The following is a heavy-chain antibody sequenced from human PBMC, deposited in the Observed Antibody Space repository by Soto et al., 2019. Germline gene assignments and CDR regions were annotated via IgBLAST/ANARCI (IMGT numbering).Heavy chain of an antibody. CDR3: ARQKAMPPHFYSGMDV. V-gene: IGHV1-69*06. CDR2: IIPMFGTA. Sequence: QVHLVQSGAEVKKPGSSVKVSCTASGGTFGSYTVTWVRQAPGQGLEWMGEIIPMFGTASYAQKFQGRVTLPADKSTTTAHMELSSLSSDDTAFYFCARQKAMPPHFYSGMDVWGQGTTVTVSS. CDR1: GGTFGSYT. D-gene: IGHD2-2*01. J-gene: IGHJ6*02.